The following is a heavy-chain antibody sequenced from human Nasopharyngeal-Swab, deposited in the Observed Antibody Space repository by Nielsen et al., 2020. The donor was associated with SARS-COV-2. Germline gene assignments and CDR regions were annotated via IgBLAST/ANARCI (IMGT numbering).Heavy chain of an antibody. Sequence: ASVQVPCKASGYTLTGYYMHWVRQAPGHGLEWMGWSNPHSRGTKYAQKFQGRVTMTSDTSITTAYMELRILRSDDTAVYYCARDDYGDYGYFGHWGQGTLVTVSS. CDR2: SNPHSRGT. CDR3: ARDDYGDYGYFGH. J-gene: IGHJ4*02. V-gene: IGHV1-2*02. CDR1: GYTLTGYY. D-gene: IGHD4-17*01.